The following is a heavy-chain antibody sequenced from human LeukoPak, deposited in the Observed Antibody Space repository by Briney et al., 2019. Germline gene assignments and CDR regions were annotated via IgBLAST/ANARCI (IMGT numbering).Heavy chain of an antibody. V-gene: IGHV1-18*01. CDR1: GYTFTSNG. J-gene: IGHJ4*02. CDR3: ARDGDVLGSSWYSSDFDY. CDR2: ISAYNGNT. Sequence: ASVKVSCKASGYTFTSNGISWVRPAPGQGLEWMGWISAYNGNTNYAQKLQGRVTMTTDTSTSTAYMELRSLRSDDTAVYYCARDGDVLGSSWYSSDFDYWGQGTLVTVSS. D-gene: IGHD6-13*01.